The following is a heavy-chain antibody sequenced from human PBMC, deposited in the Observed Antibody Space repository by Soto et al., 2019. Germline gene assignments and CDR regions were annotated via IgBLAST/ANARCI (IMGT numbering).Heavy chain of an antibody. CDR1: GFTFSXYS. Sequence: PGGSLRLSCAASGFTFSXYSMNWVRQAPGKGLEWVSSISSSSSYMYYADSVKGRFTISRDNAKNSMYLQMNSLRAEDTAVYYCAKARPYYDSSGYYRGGDYWGQGTLVPVSS. D-gene: IGHD3-22*01. J-gene: IGHJ4*02. V-gene: IGHV3-21*01. CDR3: AKARPYYDSSGYYRGGDY. CDR2: ISSSSSYM.